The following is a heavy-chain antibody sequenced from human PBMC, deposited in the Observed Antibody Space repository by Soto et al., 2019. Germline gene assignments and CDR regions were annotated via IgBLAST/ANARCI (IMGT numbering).Heavy chain of an antibody. D-gene: IGHD6-6*01. Sequence: GGSLRLSCVASGFTFNNCGMNWVRQAPGKGLEWVSGISGSGITTYYADSVKGRFTISRGTSKNTLYLQMNSLRAEDTAVYYCATLDHPRPWFDPWGQGTLVTVSS. V-gene: IGHV3-23*01. CDR2: ISGSGITT. CDR1: GFTFNNCG. CDR3: ATLDHPRPWFDP. J-gene: IGHJ5*02.